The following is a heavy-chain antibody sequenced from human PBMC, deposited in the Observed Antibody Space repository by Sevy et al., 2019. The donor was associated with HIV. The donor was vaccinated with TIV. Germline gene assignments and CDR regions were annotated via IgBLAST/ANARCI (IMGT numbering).Heavy chain of an antibody. Sequence: GGSLRLSCAASGFTFSSYWMSWVRLAPGKGLEWVANIKQDGSEKYYVDSVKGRFTISRHNAKNSLYLQMNSLRAEDTAVYYCARDGRGYCSSTSCYTQKYWGQGTLVTVSS. V-gene: IGHV3-7*01. CDR2: IKQDGSEK. CDR3: ARDGRGYCSSTSCYTQKY. D-gene: IGHD2-2*01. CDR1: GFTFSSYW. J-gene: IGHJ4*02.